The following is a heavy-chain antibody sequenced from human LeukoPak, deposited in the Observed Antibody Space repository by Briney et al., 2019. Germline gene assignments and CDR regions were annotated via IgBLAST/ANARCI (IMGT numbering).Heavy chain of an antibody. V-gene: IGHV4-59*01. CDR3: ARGATVAGST. J-gene: IGHJ5*02. CDR2: IYYSRST. Sequence: PSETLSLTCTVSGGSISSYYWSWIRQPPGKGLEWIGYIYYSRSTNYNPSLKSRVTISVDTSKNQFSLKLSSVAAADTAVYYCARGATVAGSTWGQGTLVTVSS. D-gene: IGHD6-19*01. CDR1: GGSISSYY.